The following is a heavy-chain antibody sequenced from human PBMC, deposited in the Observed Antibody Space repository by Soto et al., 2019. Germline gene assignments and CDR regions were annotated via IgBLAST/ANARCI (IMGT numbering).Heavy chain of an antibody. CDR2: IYYSGST. Sequence: PSETLSLTCTVSGGSISSYYWSWIRQPPGKGLEWIGYIYYSGSTNYNPSLKSRVTISVDTSKNQLSLKLSSVTAADTAVYYCARDRGDGYNAFDHWGQGTLVTVSS. V-gene: IGHV4-59*01. CDR3: ARDRGDGYNAFDH. J-gene: IGHJ4*02. CDR1: GGSISSYY. D-gene: IGHD5-12*01.